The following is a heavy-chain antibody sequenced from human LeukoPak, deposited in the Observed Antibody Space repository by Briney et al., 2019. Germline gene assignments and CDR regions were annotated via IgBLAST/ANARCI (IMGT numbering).Heavy chain of an antibody. CDR1: GFTFSSYG. CDR3: AREKAYDTRSNYYYYYGMDV. CDR2: IWYDGSNK. J-gene: IGHJ6*02. D-gene: IGHD3-9*01. Sequence: GGSLRLSCAASGFTFSSYGMHWVRQAPGKGLEWVAVIWYDGSNKYYADSVKGRFTISRDNSKDTLYLQMNSLRAEDTAVYYCAREKAYDTRSNYYYYYGMDVWGQGTTVTVSS. V-gene: IGHV3-33*01.